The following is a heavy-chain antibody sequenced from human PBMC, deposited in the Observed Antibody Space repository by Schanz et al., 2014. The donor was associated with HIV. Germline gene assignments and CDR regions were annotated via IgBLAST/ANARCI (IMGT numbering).Heavy chain of an antibody. D-gene: IGHD6-13*01. Sequence: QVQLVQSGAEVKNPGASVKVSCKASGYTFSSYDINWVRQAPGQGLEWMGWINPNSGGTNYAQKFQGRVTMTRDTSISTAYMELSRLRSDDTAVYYCASDLSVYSSSSSVWGQGTTVTVSS. CDR3: ASDLSVYSSSSSV. CDR1: GYTFSSYD. V-gene: IGHV1-2*02. J-gene: IGHJ6*02. CDR2: INPNSGGT.